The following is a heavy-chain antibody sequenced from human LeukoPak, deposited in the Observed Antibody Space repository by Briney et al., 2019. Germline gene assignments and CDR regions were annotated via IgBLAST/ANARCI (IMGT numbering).Heavy chain of an antibody. CDR2: IYYSEST. D-gene: IGHD6-13*01. J-gene: IGHJ4*02. Sequence: SETLSLTCTVSGGSISNYYWSWIRQPPGKGLEWIGYIYYSESTNYNPSLKSRVTISVDTSKNQFSLKLSSVTAADTAVYYCASSREQQLKFDYWGQGTLVTVSS. CDR1: GGSISNYY. CDR3: ASSREQQLKFDY. V-gene: IGHV4-59*01.